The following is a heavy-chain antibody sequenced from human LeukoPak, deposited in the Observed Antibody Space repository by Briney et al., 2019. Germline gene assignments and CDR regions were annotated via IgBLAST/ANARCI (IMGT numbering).Heavy chain of an antibody. CDR3: ARVGYAIEAAGTIGAFDI. J-gene: IGHJ3*02. Sequence: PGGSLRLSCAASGFTFSNYAMHWVRQAPGKGLEWVAVISYGGSNKYYADSVKGRFTISRDNSKNTLYLQMNSLRVEDTAVYYCARVGYAIEAAGTIGAFDIWGQGTMVTVSS. CDR2: ISYGGSNK. CDR1: GFTFSNYA. V-gene: IGHV3-30*04. D-gene: IGHD6-13*01.